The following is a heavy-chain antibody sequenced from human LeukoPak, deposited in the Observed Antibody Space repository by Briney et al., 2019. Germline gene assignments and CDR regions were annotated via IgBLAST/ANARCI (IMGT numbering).Heavy chain of an antibody. Sequence: SVKVSCKASGGTFSSYAISWVRQAPGQGLEWMGGIIPIFGTANYAQKFQGRVTITTDESTSTAYMELSSLRSEDTAVYYCARGGRAVASLTYNWFDPWGQGTLVTVS. J-gene: IGHJ5*02. V-gene: IGHV1-69*05. D-gene: IGHD6-19*01. CDR3: ARGGRAVASLTYNWFDP. CDR2: IIPIFGTA. CDR1: GGTFSSYA.